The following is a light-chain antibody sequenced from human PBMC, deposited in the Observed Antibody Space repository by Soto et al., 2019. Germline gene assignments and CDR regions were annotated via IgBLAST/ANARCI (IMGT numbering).Light chain of an antibody. CDR2: EVS. V-gene: IGLV2-14*01. CDR1: SSDVGTYNH. J-gene: IGLJ1*01. Sequence: QSVLTQPASVSGSPGQSITISCTGTSSDVGTYNHVSWYQQHPGKAPQLIIYEVSNRPSGLSNRFSASKSGNMASLTISGLQAEDEADYYCCSFTTSSTLVFGTGTKLTVL. CDR3: CSFTTSSTLV.